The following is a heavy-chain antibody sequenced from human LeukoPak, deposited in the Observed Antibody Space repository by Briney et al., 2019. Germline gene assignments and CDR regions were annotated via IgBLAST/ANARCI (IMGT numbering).Heavy chain of an antibody. CDR3: ARQYSSGWYDY. V-gene: IGHV4-34*01. J-gene: IGHJ4*02. CDR1: GGSFSGYY. CDR2: INHSGST. D-gene: IGHD6-19*01. Sequence: SETLSLTCAVYGGSFSGYYWSWIRQPPGKGLEWIGEINHSGSTNYNPSLKSRVTISVDTSKNQFSLKLSSVTAADTAVYYCARQYSSGWYDYWGQGTLVTVSS.